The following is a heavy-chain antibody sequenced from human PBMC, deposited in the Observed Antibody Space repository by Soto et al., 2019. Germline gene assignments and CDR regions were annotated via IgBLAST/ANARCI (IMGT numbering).Heavy chain of an antibody. Sequence: GGSLRLSCAASGFTFSSYGMHWVRQAPGKGLEWVAVIWYDGSNKYYADSVKGRFTISRDNSKNTLYLQMNSLRAEDTAVYYCARDQFLQWLDPYGMDVWGQGATVTVS. V-gene: IGHV3-33*01. CDR2: IWYDGSNK. J-gene: IGHJ6*02. CDR3: ARDQFLQWLDPYGMDV. CDR1: GFTFSSYG. D-gene: IGHD6-19*01.